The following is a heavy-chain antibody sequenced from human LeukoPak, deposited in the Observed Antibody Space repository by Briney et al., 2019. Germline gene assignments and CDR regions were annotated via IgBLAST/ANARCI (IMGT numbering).Heavy chain of an antibody. V-gene: IGHV4-39*07. CDR3: ARGPSGYSGSVWGHSYYMDV. J-gene: IGHJ6*03. D-gene: IGHD5-12*01. Sequence: PSETLSLTCTVSGGSISSGSYYWDWIRQPPGKGLEWIANIYKSGNTHYNPSLKSRVTVSLDTSRNQFSLQLTSVTAADTAVYYCARGPSGYSGSVWGHSYYMDVWGKGTTVTVSS. CDR1: GGSISSGSYY. CDR2: IYKSGNT.